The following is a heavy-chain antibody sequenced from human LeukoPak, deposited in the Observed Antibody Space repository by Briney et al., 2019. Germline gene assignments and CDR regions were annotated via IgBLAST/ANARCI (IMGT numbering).Heavy chain of an antibody. Sequence: SETLSLTCTVSGDSVSSSNYYWAWIRQPPGKGLEWIGNIYYSGSTYYNPSLKSRLTISVDTSKNQFSLKLTSVTAADTAVYYCARRYYDSSGLNWFDPWGQGTLVTVSS. CDR3: ARRYYDSSGLNWFDP. CDR1: GDSVSSSNYY. CDR2: IYYSGST. V-gene: IGHV4-39*01. D-gene: IGHD3-22*01. J-gene: IGHJ5*02.